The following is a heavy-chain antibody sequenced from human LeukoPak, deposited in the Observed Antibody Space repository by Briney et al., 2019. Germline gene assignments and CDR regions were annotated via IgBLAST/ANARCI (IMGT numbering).Heavy chain of an antibody. J-gene: IGHJ3*02. CDR3: AREISRTGAFDI. Sequence: GGSLRLSCAASGFTVSSNYMSWVRQAPGKGLEWVSVIYSGGSTYYADSVKGRFTISRDNSKNALYLQMNSLRAEDTAVYYCAREISRTGAFDIWGQGTMVTVSS. D-gene: IGHD3-3*02. CDR1: GFTVSSNY. CDR2: IYSGGST. V-gene: IGHV3-53*05.